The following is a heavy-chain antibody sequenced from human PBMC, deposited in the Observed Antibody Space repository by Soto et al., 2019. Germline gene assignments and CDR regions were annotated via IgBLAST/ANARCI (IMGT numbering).Heavy chain of an antibody. CDR2: ILYDGSEK. J-gene: IGHJ4*02. D-gene: IGHD6-19*01. V-gene: IGHV3-33*01. CDR3: AREPGRIAVAGFDY. CDR1: GFMFDSYG. Sequence: QVQLVESGGGVAQPGRSLRLSCVASGFMFDSYGMHWVRQAPGKGLEWVAIILYDGSEKYHADSVKGRFTISRDNSKNTLYLQMNSLRAEDTALYYCAREPGRIAVAGFDYWGQGTLVTVS.